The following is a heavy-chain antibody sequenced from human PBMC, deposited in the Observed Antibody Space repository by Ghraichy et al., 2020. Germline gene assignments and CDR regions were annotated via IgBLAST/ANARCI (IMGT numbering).Heavy chain of an antibody. Sequence: GGSLRLSCAASGFTFSNAWMSWVRQAPGKGLEWVGRIKSNTDGGTTDYAAPVKGRFTISRDDSKNTLYLQMNSLKTEDTAVYFCTTYPVARGAFEIWGQGTMVTVSS. J-gene: IGHJ3*02. CDR3: TTYPVARGAFEI. D-gene: IGHD2-21*01. CDR1: GFTFSNAW. CDR2: IKSNTDGGTT. V-gene: IGHV3-15*01.